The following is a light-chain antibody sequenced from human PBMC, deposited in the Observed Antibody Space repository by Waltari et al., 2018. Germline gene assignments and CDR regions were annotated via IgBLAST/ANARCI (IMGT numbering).Light chain of an antibody. J-gene: IGKJ2*01. CDR2: AAS. CDR3: QQYNVWPHT. V-gene: IGKV3-15*01. CDR1: QSVSTN. Sequence: EIVVTQSAATMYVSPGDTATVSCTASQSVSTNLAWYQHKPGQAPRLLIHAASTRATAIPARFSGSGSGTEFTLTVSSLHSEDSAVYYCQQYNVWPHTFGQGTRLEIK.